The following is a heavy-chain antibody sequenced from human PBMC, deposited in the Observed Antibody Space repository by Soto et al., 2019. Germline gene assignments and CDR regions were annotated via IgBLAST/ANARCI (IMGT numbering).Heavy chain of an antibody. J-gene: IGHJ2*01. CDR1: GYTFTSYD. D-gene: IGHD6-19*01. V-gene: IGHV1-8*01. CDR2: MNPNSGNT. Sequence: QVQLVQSGAEVKKPGASVKVSCKASGYTFTSYDINWVRQATGQGLEWMGWMNPNSGNTGYAQKFQGRVTMTRNTSISTAYMELSSLRSEDTAVYYCARTPGDSSGCTYWYFDLWGRGTLVTVSS. CDR3: ARTPGDSSGCTYWYFDL.